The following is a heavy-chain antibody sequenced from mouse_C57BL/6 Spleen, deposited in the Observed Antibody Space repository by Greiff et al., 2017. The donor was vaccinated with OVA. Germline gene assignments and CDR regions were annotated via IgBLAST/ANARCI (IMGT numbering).Heavy chain of an antibody. J-gene: IGHJ4*01. CDR1: GYTFTSYG. Sequence: QVQLKESGAELARPGASVKLSCKASGYTFTSYGISWVKQRTGQGLEWIGEIYPRSGNTYYNEKFKGKATLTADKSSSTAYMELRSLTSEDSAVYFCARDTTVVALYYYAMDYWGQGTSVTVSS. V-gene: IGHV1-81*01. D-gene: IGHD1-1*01. CDR3: ARDTTVVALYYYAMDY. CDR2: IYPRSGNT.